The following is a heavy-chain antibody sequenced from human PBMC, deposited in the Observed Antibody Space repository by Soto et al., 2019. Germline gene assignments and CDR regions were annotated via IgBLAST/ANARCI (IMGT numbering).Heavy chain of an antibody. CDR3: AKDPGALTIFGVVPIFDY. CDR1: GFTFSSYP. CDR2: ISGSGGST. Sequence: PGGSLRLSCAASGFTFSSYPMSWVRQAPGKGLEWVSAISGSGGSTYYADSVKGRFTISRDNSKNTLYLQMNSLRAEDTAVYYCAKDPGALTIFGVVPIFDYWGQGTLVTV. J-gene: IGHJ4*02. D-gene: IGHD3-3*01. V-gene: IGHV3-23*01.